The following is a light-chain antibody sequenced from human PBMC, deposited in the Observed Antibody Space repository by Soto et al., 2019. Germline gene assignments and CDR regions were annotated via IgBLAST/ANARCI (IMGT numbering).Light chain of an antibody. Sequence: QSVLTQSPSASGTPGQRVTISCSGSRSDIGSNYVYWYQHLPGMAPKLLIYRNDQRPSGVPDRISGSRSGTSASLAIIGLRSEDEADYYCASWDDTLSVPIFGGGTKLTVL. CDR1: RSDIGSNY. V-gene: IGLV1-47*01. CDR3: ASWDDTLSVPI. J-gene: IGLJ2*01. CDR2: RND.